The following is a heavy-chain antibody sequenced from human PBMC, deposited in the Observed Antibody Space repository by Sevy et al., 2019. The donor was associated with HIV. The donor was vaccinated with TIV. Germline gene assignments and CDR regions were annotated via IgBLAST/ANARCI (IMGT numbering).Heavy chain of an antibody. Sequence: AGSLRLSCAASGFAFSTYSMNWVRQAPGKGLEWVSSICGSGSYIYYADSVQGRVAISRDNAKSSLYLQMNSLRAEDTAVYYCVREAAYDRYFDHWGQGTLVTVSS. CDR3: VREAAYDRYFDH. D-gene: IGHD3-22*01. CDR1: GFAFSTYS. CDR2: ICGSGSYI. V-gene: IGHV3-21*01. J-gene: IGHJ4*02.